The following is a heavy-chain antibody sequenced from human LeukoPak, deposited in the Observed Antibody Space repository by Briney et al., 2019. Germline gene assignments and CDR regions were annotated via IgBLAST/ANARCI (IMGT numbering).Heavy chain of an antibody. J-gene: IGHJ5*02. CDR2: INNSGST. CDR1: GGSFSGDY. V-gene: IGHV4-34*01. Sequence: SETLSLTCAVYGGSFSGDYWSWIRQPPGKGLEWVGEINNSGSTNYNPSLKSRVTISVDTSRNQFSLKLSSVTAADTGVYYCATGREDNWFDPWGEGSLVTV. D-gene: IGHD1-26*01. CDR3: ATGREDNWFDP.